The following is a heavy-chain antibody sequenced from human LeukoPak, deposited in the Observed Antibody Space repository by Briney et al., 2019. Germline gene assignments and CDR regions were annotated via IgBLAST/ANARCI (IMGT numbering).Heavy chain of an antibody. CDR3: ARTARHLDY. CDR2: ISGSGTDI. Sequence: GGSLRLSCEASGFTFSDPYMSWIRQAPGKGLECLSYISGSGTDINYADSVRGRFTISRDNAKNLLYLQMNDLRVEDTAVYYCARTARHLDYWGQGTLVTVAS. V-gene: IGHV3-11*04. J-gene: IGHJ4*02. D-gene: IGHD5-18*01. CDR1: GFTFSDPY.